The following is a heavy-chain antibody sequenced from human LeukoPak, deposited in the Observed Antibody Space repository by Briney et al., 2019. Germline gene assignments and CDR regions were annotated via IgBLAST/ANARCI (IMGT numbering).Heavy chain of an antibody. CDR1: GGSISSSSYY. J-gene: IGHJ3*02. V-gene: IGHV4-39*01. CDR3: ARPITIFGEDAFDI. D-gene: IGHD3-3*01. CDR2: IYYSGST. Sequence: KPSETLSLTCTVSGGSISSSSYYWGWIRQPPGKGPEWIGSIYYSGSTYYNPSLKSRVTISVDTSKNQFSLKLSSVTAADTAVYYCARPITIFGEDAFDIWGQGTMVTVSS.